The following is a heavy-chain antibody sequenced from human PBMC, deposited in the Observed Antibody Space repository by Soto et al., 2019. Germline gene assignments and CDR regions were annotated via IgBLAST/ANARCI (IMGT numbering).Heavy chain of an antibody. V-gene: IGHV3-48*03. D-gene: IGHD5-12*01. CDR1: GFTFSSYE. CDR2: ISSNGGTI. Sequence: LRLSCAGAGFTFSSYELDWIRKAPLKGLEWVAYISSNGGTIYYGDSVKGRFTISRDNADNSLYLQMNSLRAEDTAVYYCTKEKSVMYSGYDAFDIWGRGTMVSVSS. CDR3: TKEKSVMYSGYDAFDI. J-gene: IGHJ3*02.